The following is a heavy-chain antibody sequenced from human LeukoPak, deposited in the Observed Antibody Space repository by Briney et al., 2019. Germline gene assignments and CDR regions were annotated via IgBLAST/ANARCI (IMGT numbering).Heavy chain of an antibody. Sequence: GGSLRLSCVVSGIPFSDYYMNWIRLAPGKGLEWISYISASSSYTDYADSVKGRFTISRDNAKNTLYLQMNSLGVADTAVYYCAAGTAADFWGQGTLVSVSS. J-gene: IGHJ4*02. CDR3: AAGTAADF. CDR1: GIPFSDYY. CDR2: ISASSSYT. V-gene: IGHV3-11*03. D-gene: IGHD6-13*01.